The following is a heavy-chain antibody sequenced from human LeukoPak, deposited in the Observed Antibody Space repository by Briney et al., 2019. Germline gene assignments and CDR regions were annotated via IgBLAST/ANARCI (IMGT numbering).Heavy chain of an antibody. CDR3: ARDQYSYAHAAH. CDR2: IYSGGTT. Sequence: QPGGSLRLSCAASGFTVSSNYMSWVRQAPGKGLEWVSVIYSGGTTYYADSVKGRFTISRDNSKNTLHLQMNSLRAEDTAVYHCARDQYSYAHAAHWGQGTLVTVSS. J-gene: IGHJ4*02. V-gene: IGHV3-66*01. CDR1: GFTVSSNY. D-gene: IGHD5-18*01.